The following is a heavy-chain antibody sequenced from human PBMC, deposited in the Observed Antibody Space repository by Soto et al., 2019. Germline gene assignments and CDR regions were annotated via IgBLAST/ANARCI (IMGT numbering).Heavy chain of an antibody. CDR3: ARDNWNTRDCYYYGMDV. CDR2: ISYDGSNK. J-gene: IGHJ6*02. D-gene: IGHD1-20*01. V-gene: IGHV3-30-3*01. Sequence: QVQLVESGGGVVQPGRSLRLSCAASGFTFSSYAMHWVRQAPGKGLEWVAVISYDGSNKYYADSVKGRFTSSRDNSKNTLYLQMNSLRAEDTAVYYCARDNWNTRDCYYYGMDVWGQGTTVTVSS. CDR1: GFTFSSYA.